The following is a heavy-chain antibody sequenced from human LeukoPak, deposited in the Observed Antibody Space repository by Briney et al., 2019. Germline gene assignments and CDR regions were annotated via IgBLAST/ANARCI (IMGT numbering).Heavy chain of an antibody. CDR2: IIPILGIA. CDR3: ARVNIVVVPAANSPFYYYYGMDV. J-gene: IGHJ6*02. Sequence: SVKVSCKASGGTFSSYAISWVRQAPGQGLEWIGRIIPILGIANYAQKFQGRVTITADKSTSTAYMELSSLRSEDTAVYYCARVNIVVVPAANSPFYYYYGMDVWGQGTTVTVSS. V-gene: IGHV1-69*04. CDR1: GGTFSSYA. D-gene: IGHD2-2*01.